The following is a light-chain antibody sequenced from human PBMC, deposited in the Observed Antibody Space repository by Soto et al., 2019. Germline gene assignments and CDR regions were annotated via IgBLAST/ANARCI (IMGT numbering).Light chain of an antibody. CDR1: KTDIGSYRF. CDR2: EGS. CDR3: CSYAGSSTWV. V-gene: IGLV2-23*01. Sequence: QSVLTQPASVSGSPGESITISCIGTKTDIGSYRFVSWYQQHPGEAPKLMISEGSKRPSGTSNRFSGSKSGNTASLRISGLQAEDEADYYCCSYAGSSTWVFGGGTKVTVL. J-gene: IGLJ3*02.